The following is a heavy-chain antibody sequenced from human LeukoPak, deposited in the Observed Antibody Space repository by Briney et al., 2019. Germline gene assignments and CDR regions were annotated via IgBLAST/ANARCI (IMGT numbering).Heavy chain of an antibody. V-gene: IGHV4-39*07. CDR3: AREITDRGYLGLFDP. J-gene: IGHJ5*02. D-gene: IGHD5-12*01. Sequence: SSETLSLTCTVSGGSISSSSYYWGWIRQPPGKGLERIESIYYSGSTYYNPSGKSQFTISVDTAKNQFSLKLSAVTAADRAVYYCAREITDRGYLGLFDPWGQGTLVTVSS. CDR1: GGSISSSSYY. CDR2: IYYSGST.